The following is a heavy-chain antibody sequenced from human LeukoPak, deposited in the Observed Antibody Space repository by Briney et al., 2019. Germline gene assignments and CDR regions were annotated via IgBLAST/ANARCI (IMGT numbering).Heavy chain of an antibody. CDR2: ISSSSSYI. Sequence: GGSLRLSCAASGFTFSSYSMNWVRQAPGKGLEWVSSISSSSSYIYYADSVKGRFTISRDNAKNSLYLQMNSLRAEDTAVYYCARPLELRYYYYYMDVWGKGTTVTVSS. CDR3: ARPLELRYYYYYMDV. D-gene: IGHD1-26*01. J-gene: IGHJ6*03. CDR1: GFTFSSYS. V-gene: IGHV3-21*01.